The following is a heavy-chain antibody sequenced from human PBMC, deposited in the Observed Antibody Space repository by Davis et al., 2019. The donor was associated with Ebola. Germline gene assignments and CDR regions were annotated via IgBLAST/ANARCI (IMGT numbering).Heavy chain of an antibody. CDR3: ARGRVWWGASFDY. D-gene: IGHD2-8*02. J-gene: IGHJ4*02. CDR2: IYTSGST. CDR1: GGSISSGGYY. Sequence: PSETLSLTCTVSGGSISSGGYYWSWIRQPAGKGLEWIGHIYTSGSTNYNPSLKSRVTISVDTSKNQFSLKLSSVTAADTAVYYCARGRVWWGASFDYWGQGTLVTVSS. V-gene: IGHV4-61*09.